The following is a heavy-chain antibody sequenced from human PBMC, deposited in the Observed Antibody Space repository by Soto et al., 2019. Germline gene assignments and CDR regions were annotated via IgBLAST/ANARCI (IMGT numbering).Heavy chain of an antibody. CDR1: GYTFTGYY. J-gene: IGHJ6*02. V-gene: IGHV1-2*04. D-gene: IGHD6-13*01. Sequence: ASVKVSCKASGYTFTGYYMHWVRQAPGQGLEWMGWINPNSGGTNYAQKLQGWVTMTRDTSISTAYMELSRLRSDDTAVYYCARLGYSSPLVSYAMDVWCQGPTVTVS. CDR2: INPNSGGT. CDR3: ARLGYSSPLVSYAMDV.